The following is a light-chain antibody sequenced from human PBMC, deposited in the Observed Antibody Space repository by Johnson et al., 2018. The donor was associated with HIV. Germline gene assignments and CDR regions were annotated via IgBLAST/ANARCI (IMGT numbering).Light chain of an antibody. V-gene: IGLV1-51*02. CDR1: SSNIGNNY. CDR3: GTWDSSLSAGGFV. J-gene: IGLJ1*01. CDR2: ENN. Sequence: QSVLTQPPSVSAAPGQKVTISCSGSSSNIGNNYVSWYQQLPGTAPKLLIYENNKRPSGIPDRFSGSKSGTSATLDITGLQTGDEADYYCGTWDSSLSAGGFVFGTGTKVTVL.